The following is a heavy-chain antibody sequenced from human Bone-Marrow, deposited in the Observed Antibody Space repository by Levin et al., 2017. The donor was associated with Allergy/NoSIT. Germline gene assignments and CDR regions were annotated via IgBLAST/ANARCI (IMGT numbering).Heavy chain of an antibody. V-gene: IGHV3-30-3*01. J-gene: IGHJ4*02. CDR2: ISYDGSNK. CDR1: GFTFSSYA. Sequence: GGSLRLSCAASGFTFSSYAMHWVRQAPGKGLEWVAVISYDGSNKYYADSVKGRFTISRDNSKNTLYLQMNSLRAEDTAVYYCARVMEQWLVGLRSPFDYWGQGTLVTVSS. CDR3: ARVMEQWLVGLRSPFDY. D-gene: IGHD6-19*01.